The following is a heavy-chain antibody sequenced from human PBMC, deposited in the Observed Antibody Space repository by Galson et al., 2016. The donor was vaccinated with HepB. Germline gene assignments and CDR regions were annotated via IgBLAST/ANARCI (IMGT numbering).Heavy chain of an antibody. CDR3: AKGRGSGSYYDYYFDY. J-gene: IGHJ4*02. V-gene: IGHV3-7*03. D-gene: IGHD3-10*01. CDR1: GFTFRSYR. Sequence: SLRLSCAASGFTFRSYRMNWVRQAPGKGLEWVANINQDGSEEYYVDSVKGRFTISRDNAKNTVSLQMNSLRVEDTAIYYCAKGRGSGSYYDYYFDYWGQGTLVTVSS. CDR2: INQDGSEE.